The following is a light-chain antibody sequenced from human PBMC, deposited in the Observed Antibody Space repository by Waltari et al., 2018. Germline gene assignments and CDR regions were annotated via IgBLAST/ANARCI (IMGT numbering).Light chain of an antibody. V-gene: IGLV2-11*01. Sequence: QSALTQPRSVSGSPGQSVTISCTGTSSDVGGYNYVSWYQQHPGKAPQLIIYDVTKWPSGVPDRFSGYKSGNTASLTISGLQAEDEAYYYCGSYAGKSTYWVFGGGTKLTVL. CDR1: SSDVGGYNY. CDR2: DVT. J-gene: IGLJ3*02. CDR3: GSYAGKSTYWV.